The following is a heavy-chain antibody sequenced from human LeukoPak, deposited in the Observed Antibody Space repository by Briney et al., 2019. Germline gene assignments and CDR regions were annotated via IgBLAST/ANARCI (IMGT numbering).Heavy chain of an antibody. D-gene: IGHD2-2*01. J-gene: IGHJ6*03. CDR2: ISGSGGST. V-gene: IGHV3-23*01. Sequence: GGSLRLSCAASGFTFSSYGMHWVRQAPGKGLEWVSAISGSGGSTYYADSVKGRFTISRDNSKNTLYLQMNSLRAEDTAVYYCAKDAGRYCSSTSCYADYYYYYMDVWGKGTTVTISS. CDR3: AKDAGRYCSSTSCYADYYYYYMDV. CDR1: GFTFSSYG.